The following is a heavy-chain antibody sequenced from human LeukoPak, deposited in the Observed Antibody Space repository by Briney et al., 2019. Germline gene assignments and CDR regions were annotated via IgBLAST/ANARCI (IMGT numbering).Heavy chain of an antibody. J-gene: IGHJ4*02. Sequence: PGGSLRPSCAASGFTFSSYAMSWVRQAPGKGLEWVSAISGSGGSTYYADSVKGRFTISRDNSKNTLYLQMNSLRAEDTAVYYCAKSRTMVRYYFDYWGQGTLVTVSS. CDR3: AKSRTMVRYYFDY. D-gene: IGHD3-10*01. CDR1: GFTFSSYA. CDR2: ISGSGGST. V-gene: IGHV3-23*01.